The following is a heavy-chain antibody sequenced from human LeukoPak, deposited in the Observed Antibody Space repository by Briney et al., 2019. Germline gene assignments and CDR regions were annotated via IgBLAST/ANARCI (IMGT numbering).Heavy chain of an antibody. Sequence: ASVKVSCKASGYTFTSYYMHWVRQAPGQGLEWMGITNPSGGSTSYAQKFQGRVTMTRDTSTSTVYMELSSLRSEDTAVYYCARGLLWFGELPHGAFDIWGQGTMVTVSS. D-gene: IGHD3-10*01. CDR1: GYTFTSYY. CDR3: ARGLLWFGELPHGAFDI. CDR2: TNPSGGST. V-gene: IGHV1-46*01. J-gene: IGHJ3*02.